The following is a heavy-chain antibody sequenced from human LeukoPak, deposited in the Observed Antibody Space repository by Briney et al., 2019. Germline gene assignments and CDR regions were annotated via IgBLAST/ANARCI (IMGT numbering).Heavy chain of an antibody. CDR1: GFTVSTNY. V-gene: IGHV3-53*01. D-gene: IGHD2-15*01. CDR2: IYSGGST. Sequence: GGSLRLSCAASGFTVSTNYMSWVRQAPGKGLEWVSVIYSGGSTYYADSVKGRFTISRDNSKNTLYLQMNSLRAEDTAVYYCARRGCSGGSCYYYYYGMDVWGQGTTVTVSS. CDR3: ARRGCSGGSCYYYYYGMDV. J-gene: IGHJ6*02.